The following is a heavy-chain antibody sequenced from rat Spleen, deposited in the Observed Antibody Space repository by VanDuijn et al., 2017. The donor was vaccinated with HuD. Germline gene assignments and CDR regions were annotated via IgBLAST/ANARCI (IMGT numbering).Heavy chain of an antibody. J-gene: IGHJ2*01. Sequence: EVQMVESGGGLVKPGRSLKLSCAASGFTFSNFYMAWVRQAPTKGLEWVASISPSGGNTYYSDSVQGRFTISRDSAKSTLYLQMDSLRSEDTATYYCTTGVLPGYNYYWGQGVMVTVSS. CDR1: GFTFSNFY. CDR2: ISPSGGNT. CDR3: TTGVLPGYNYY. D-gene: IGHD1-4*01. V-gene: IGHV5-27*01.